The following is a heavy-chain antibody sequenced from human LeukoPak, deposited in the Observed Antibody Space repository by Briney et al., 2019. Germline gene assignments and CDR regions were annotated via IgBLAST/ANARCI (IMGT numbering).Heavy chain of an antibody. CDR3: ARAQGGAAAGYYYYGLDV. CDR2: INPDNGGT. V-gene: IGHV1-2*02. CDR1: GYTFTVYY. J-gene: IGHJ6*02. Sequence: ASVKVSCKASGYTFTVYYMHWFRQAPGQGLEWMGCINPDNGGTIYAENFQGRVTIARDTSISRAYMELSSLTSDDTAVYYCARAQGGAAAGYYYYGLDVWGQGTTVTVSS. D-gene: IGHD6-13*01.